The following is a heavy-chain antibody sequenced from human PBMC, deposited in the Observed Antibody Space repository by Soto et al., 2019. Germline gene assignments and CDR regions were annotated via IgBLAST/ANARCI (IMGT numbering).Heavy chain of an antibody. CDR2: IIPIFGTA. Sequence: ASVKVSCKASGGTFSSYAISWVRQAPGQGLEWMGGIIPIFGTANYAQKFQGRVTITADESTSTAYMELSSLRSEDTAVCYCARDQYYDSSVISSLDYWGQGTLVTVSS. V-gene: IGHV1-69*13. CDR3: ARDQYYDSSVISSLDY. J-gene: IGHJ4*02. CDR1: GGTFSSYA. D-gene: IGHD3-22*01.